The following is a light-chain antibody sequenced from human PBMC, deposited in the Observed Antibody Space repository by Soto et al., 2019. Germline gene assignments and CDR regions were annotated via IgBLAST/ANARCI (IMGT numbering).Light chain of an antibody. CDR3: QKYCSSPWT. CDR1: QSVLYSSSNKNY. J-gene: IGKJ1*01. V-gene: IGKV4-1*01. CDR2: WAS. Sequence: DIVMTQSPDSLAVSLGERATINCRSSQSVLYSSSNKNYLAWYHQKPGQPPKLLIYWASTRESGVPDRFSGRGSGPDFPLSISRLQADDVAVYYCQKYCSSPWTFGPGTKAEIK.